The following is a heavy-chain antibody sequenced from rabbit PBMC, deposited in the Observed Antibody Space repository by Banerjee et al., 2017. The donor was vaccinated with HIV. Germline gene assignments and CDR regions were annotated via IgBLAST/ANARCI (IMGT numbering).Heavy chain of an antibody. D-gene: IGHD4-1*01. J-gene: IGHJ3*01. CDR2: INAGISGT. CDR3: ARDPVLAGTL. Sequence: QEQLEESGGGLVKPGASLTLTCTASGFDFSNYYYVCWVRQAPGKGLEWIACINAGISGTWYANWAKGRFTISKPSSTTVTLQMTSLTAADTATYFCARDPVLAGTLWGQGTLVTVS. CDR1: GFDFSNYYY. V-gene: IGHV1S45*01.